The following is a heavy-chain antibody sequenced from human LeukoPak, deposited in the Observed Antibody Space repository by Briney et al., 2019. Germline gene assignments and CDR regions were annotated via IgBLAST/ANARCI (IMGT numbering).Heavy chain of an antibody. CDR3: AKDMGSINWFDP. Sequence: GGSLRLSCAASGFTFDDYAMHWVRQAPGKGQEWVSGISWNSGSIGYADSVKGRFTISRDNAKNSLYLQMNSLRAEDTALYYCAKDMGSINWFDPWGQGTLVTVSS. D-gene: IGHD2-15*01. V-gene: IGHV3-9*01. CDR1: GFTFDDYA. CDR2: ISWNSGSI. J-gene: IGHJ5*02.